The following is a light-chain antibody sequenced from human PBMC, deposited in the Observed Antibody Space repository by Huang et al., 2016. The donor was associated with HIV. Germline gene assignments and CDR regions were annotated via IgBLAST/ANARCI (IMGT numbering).Light chain of an antibody. V-gene: IGKV1-5*03. Sequence: DIQMTQSPSALSASVGDRVSVTCRSSQTINSWLAWYQQKPGMAPKLLVYKASTLESGVPSRFSGSGSGTQFTLTVSVLQPVDVATYYCQQYSSYPWTFGQGTTVEIK. CDR3: QQYSSYPWT. CDR1: QTINSW. CDR2: KAS. J-gene: IGKJ1*01.